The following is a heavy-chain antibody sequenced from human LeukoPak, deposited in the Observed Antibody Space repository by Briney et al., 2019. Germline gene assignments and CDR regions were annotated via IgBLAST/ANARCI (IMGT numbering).Heavy chain of an antibody. CDR1: GFTFTSSA. Sequence: SVKVSCKASGFTFTSSAVQWVRQARGQCLEWIGWIVVGSGNTNYAQKFQERVTITRDMSTSLVYMELSSLRSEDTAVYYCAAEAAYYYDSRDAFDVWGQGTMVTVSS. CDR2: IVVGSGNT. CDR3: AAEAAYYYDSRDAFDV. V-gene: IGHV1-58*01. D-gene: IGHD3-22*01. J-gene: IGHJ3*01.